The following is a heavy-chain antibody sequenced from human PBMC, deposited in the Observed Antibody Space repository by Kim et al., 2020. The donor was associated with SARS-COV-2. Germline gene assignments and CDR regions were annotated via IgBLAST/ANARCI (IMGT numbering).Heavy chain of an antibody. J-gene: IGHJ4*02. Sequence: SLKSRVTISVDTSKNQFSLKLSSVTAADTAVYYCARVEGYYYVGGGWNYFDYWGQGTLVTVSS. D-gene: IGHD3-22*01. V-gene: IGHV4-34*01. CDR3: ARVEGYYYVGGGWNYFDY.